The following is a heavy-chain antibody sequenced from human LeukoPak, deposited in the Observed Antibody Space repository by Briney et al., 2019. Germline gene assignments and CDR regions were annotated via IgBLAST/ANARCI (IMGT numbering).Heavy chain of an antibody. J-gene: IGHJ4*02. CDR3: ARKDSSGYPFDY. CDR1: GGTFSSYA. V-gene: IGHV1-69*01. CDR2: IIPIFGTA. Sequence: SVKVSCKASGGTFSSYAISWVRQTPGQGLEWMGGIIPIFGTANYAQKFQGRVTITADESTSTAYMELSSLRSGDTAVYYCARKDSSGYPFDYWGQGTLVTVSS. D-gene: IGHD3-22*01.